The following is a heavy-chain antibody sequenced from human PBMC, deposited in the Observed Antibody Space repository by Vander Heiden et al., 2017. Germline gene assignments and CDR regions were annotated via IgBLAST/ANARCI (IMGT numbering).Heavy chain of an antibody. V-gene: IGHV3-7*01. D-gene: IGHD6-19*01. CDR2: IKQDGSEK. J-gene: IGHJ4*02. CDR1: GSTFSSYW. Sequence: EVQLVESGGDLVQPGGSLRLSCAASGSTFSSYWMSWVRQAPGKGLEWVANIKQDGSEKYYVDSVKGRFTISRDNAKNSLYLQMNSLRAEDTAVYYCARVSWSSGWNYWGQGTLVTVSS. CDR3: ARVSWSSGWNY.